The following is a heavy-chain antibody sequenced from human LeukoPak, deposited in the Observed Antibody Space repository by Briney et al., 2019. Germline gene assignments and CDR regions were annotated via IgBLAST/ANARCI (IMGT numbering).Heavy chain of an antibody. D-gene: IGHD2-8*02. Sequence: PGGSLRLSCAASGFTFSSYAMHWVRQAPGKGLEWVAVISYDGSNKYYADSVKGRFTISRDNSKNTLYLQMNSLRAEDAAVYYCARREGYWHYFDYWGQGTLVTVSS. V-gene: IGHV3-30-3*01. J-gene: IGHJ4*02. CDR2: ISYDGSNK. CDR3: ARREGYWHYFDY. CDR1: GFTFSSYA.